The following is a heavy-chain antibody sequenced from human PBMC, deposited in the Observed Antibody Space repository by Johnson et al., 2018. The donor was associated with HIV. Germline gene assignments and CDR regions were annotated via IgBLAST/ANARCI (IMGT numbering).Heavy chain of an antibody. D-gene: IGHD2-15*01. CDR3: ARDLGRPDAFDV. CDR1: GLSFSNFG. J-gene: IGHJ3*01. Sequence: QVQLVESGGGVVQPGKSLTLSCVVSGLSFSNFGIHWVRQAPGKGLEWVSFISGGEDDTYYADSVKGRFTISREKSKNTLYVQMNSLRVEDTAVYYCARDLGRPDAFDVWGQGTMVTVSS. V-gene: IGHV3-33*08. CDR2: ISGGEDDT.